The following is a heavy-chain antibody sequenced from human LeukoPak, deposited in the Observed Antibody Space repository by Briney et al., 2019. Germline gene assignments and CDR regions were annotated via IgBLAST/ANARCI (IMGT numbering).Heavy chain of an antibody. CDR3: ARIAAAGTSWFDP. CDR1: GGTFSSYA. Sequence: SVKVSCKASGGTFSSYAISWVRQAPGQGLEWMGGIIPIFGTANYAQKFQGRVTITADESTSTAYMELSSLRSDDTAVYYCARIAAAGTSWFDPWGQGTLVTVSS. D-gene: IGHD6-13*01. J-gene: IGHJ5*02. V-gene: IGHV1-69*13. CDR2: IIPIFGTA.